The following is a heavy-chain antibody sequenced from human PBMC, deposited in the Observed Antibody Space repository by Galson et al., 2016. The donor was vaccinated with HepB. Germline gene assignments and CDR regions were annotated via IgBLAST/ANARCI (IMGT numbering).Heavy chain of an antibody. CDR2: INAGNSYT. J-gene: IGHJ4*02. CDR3: ARASKYGSGSYYHGDYFDY. V-gene: IGHV1-3*01. CDR1: GYSFTYYA. D-gene: IGHD3-10*01. Sequence: SVKVSCKASGYSFTYYAVHWVRQAPGQRPEWMGWINAGNSYTKFAQNFQGRVTFTRDTSASIVHMELSSLRSEDTAVYYCARASKYGSGSYYHGDYFDYWGQGTLVTVSS.